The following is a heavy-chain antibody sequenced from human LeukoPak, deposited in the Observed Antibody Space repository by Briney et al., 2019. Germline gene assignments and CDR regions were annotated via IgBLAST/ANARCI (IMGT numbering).Heavy chain of an antibody. CDR2: IKGKNEGETT. D-gene: IGHD3-10*01. CDR1: GFTFSNAW. J-gene: IGHJ4*02. Sequence: GGSLRLSCAASGFTFSNAWMTWVRQAPGKGLEWVGRIKGKNEGETTDYAAPVKGRFTISRDDPMNTLYLQMNSLKTEDTAMYYCTRDLGSSQWGQGTLVIVSS. CDR3: TRDLGSSQ. V-gene: IGHV3-15*01.